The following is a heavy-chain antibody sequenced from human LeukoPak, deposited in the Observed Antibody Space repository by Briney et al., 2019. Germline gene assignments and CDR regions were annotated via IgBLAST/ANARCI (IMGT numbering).Heavy chain of an antibody. CDR2: ISYSGSP. D-gene: IGHD4-17*01. CDR1: CGPISSDY. Sequence: PSDTLSLPCTLSCGPISSDYWRWIRQPPGKGLEWIGYISYSGSPNYNPSLKSRLTISADTSQNQFSLKLSSVTAAATAVYSCARVFQTVTYDDGDYWGQGILVTVSS. J-gene: IGHJ4*02. V-gene: IGHV4-59*07. CDR3: ARVFQTVTYDDGDY.